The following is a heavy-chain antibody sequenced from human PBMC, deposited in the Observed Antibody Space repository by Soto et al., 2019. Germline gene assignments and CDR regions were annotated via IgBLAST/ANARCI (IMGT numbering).Heavy chain of an antibody. CDR3: ARNARAAAEDYYYGMDV. CDR2: IIPIFGTA. V-gene: IGHV1-69*01. CDR1: GGTFSSYA. D-gene: IGHD6-13*01. J-gene: IGHJ6*02. Sequence: QVQLVQSGAEVKKPGSSVKVSCKASGGTFSSYAISWVRQAPGQGLEWMGGIIPIFGTANYAQKFQGRVTITADESTSTAYMELSSLRSEDTAMYYCARNARAAAEDYYYGMDVWGQGTTVTVSS.